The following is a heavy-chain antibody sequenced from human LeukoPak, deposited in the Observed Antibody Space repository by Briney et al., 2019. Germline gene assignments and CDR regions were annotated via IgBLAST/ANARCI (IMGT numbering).Heavy chain of an antibody. CDR2: IYYSGST. V-gene: IGHV4-59*08. D-gene: IGHD5-12*01. CDR1: GGSISSYY. J-gene: IGHJ4*01. CDR3: ARRGFSGYFFDY. Sequence: PSETLSLTCTVSGGSISSYYWSWIRQPPGKGLEWLGNIYYSGSTNYSPSLKSRVTVSVDTSKNQFSLRLISVTAADTAVYYCARRGFSGYFFDYWGHGTLVTVSS.